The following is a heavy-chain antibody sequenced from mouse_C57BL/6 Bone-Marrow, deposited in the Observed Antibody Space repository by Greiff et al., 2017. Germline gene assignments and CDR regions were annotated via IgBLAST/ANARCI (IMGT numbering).Heavy chain of an antibody. J-gene: IGHJ3*01. V-gene: IGHV5-6*02. Sequence: KLVESGGDLVKPGGSLKLSCAASGFTFSSYGMSWVRQTPDKRLEWVATISSGGSYTYYPDSVKGRFTISRDNAKNTLYLQMSSLKSEDTAMYYCSRLPYYYGSSYCGCAYWGQGTLVTVSA. CDR2: ISSGGSYT. D-gene: IGHD1-1*01. CDR3: SRLPYYYGSSYCGCAY. CDR1: GFTFSSYG.